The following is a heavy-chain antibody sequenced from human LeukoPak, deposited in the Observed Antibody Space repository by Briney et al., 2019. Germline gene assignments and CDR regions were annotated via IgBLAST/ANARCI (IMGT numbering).Heavy chain of an antibody. D-gene: IGHD2-2*01. CDR3: ARPVRYCSSTSCYNWFDP. CDR1: GGSISTYY. V-gene: IGHV4-59*01. J-gene: IGHJ5*02. CDR2: IYDIGST. Sequence: SETLSLTCTVSGGSISTYYWSWVRQPPGKGLEWIGCIYDIGSTNYNPSLKSRVSISVDTSKNQFSLKLSSVTAADTAVYYCARPVRYCSSTSCYNWFDPWGQGTLVTVSS.